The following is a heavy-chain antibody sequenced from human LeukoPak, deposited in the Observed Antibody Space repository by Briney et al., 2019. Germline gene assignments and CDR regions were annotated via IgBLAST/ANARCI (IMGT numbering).Heavy chain of an antibody. D-gene: IGHD3-9*01. Sequence: GGSLRLSCAAFGFTFSNYAMTWVRQAPGKGLEWVSAISGSGGMTYYADSVKGRFTISRDNSKNTVYLQMNRLRAEDTAEYYCAKETGFYLVGYMDVWGKGTTVTVSS. CDR1: GFTFSNYA. J-gene: IGHJ6*03. CDR2: ISGSGGMT. CDR3: AKETGFYLVGYMDV. V-gene: IGHV3-23*01.